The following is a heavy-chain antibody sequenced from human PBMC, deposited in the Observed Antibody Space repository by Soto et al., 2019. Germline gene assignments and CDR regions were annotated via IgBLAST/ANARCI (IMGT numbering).Heavy chain of an antibody. CDR3: AKSSLFQAFDL. Sequence: EVQVLESGGGLVQPGGSLRLSCAASGFTYSNYAMSWVRQAPGKGLEWGSTITGIVGNTYYADSVKGRFTIFKDNSKNPLFLQMNSLRAEDTAMDYCAKSSLFQAFDLWGQGTLVTVSS. V-gene: IGHV3-23*01. J-gene: IGHJ4*02. CDR2: ITGIVGNT. D-gene: IGHD6-13*01. CDR1: GFTYSNYA.